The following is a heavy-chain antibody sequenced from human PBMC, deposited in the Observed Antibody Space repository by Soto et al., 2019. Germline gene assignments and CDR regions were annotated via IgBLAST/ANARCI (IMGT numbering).Heavy chain of an antibody. CDR3: ARGGPLWFGELPYFDY. Sequence: GSLRLSCAVYGGSFSGYYWSWIRQPPGKGLEWIGEINHSGSTNYNPSLKSRVTISVDTSKNQFSLKLSSVTAADTAVYYCARGGPLWFGELPYFDYWGQGTLVTVSS. D-gene: IGHD3-10*01. CDR2: INHSGST. V-gene: IGHV4-34*01. CDR1: GGSFSGYY. J-gene: IGHJ4*02.